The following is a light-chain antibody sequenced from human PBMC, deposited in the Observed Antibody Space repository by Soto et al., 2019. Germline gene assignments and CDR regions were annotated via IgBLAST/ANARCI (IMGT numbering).Light chain of an antibody. Sequence: EIVMTQSPATLSVSPGERATLSCRASQTVGSSLAWYQQKPGQAPRLLIFGASTRATGVPARFSGSGSGTEFTLTISRLEPEDFAVYYCQQYGSSARTFGQGTKVEIK. CDR2: GAS. CDR1: QTVGSS. J-gene: IGKJ1*01. V-gene: IGKV3-15*01. CDR3: QQYGSSART.